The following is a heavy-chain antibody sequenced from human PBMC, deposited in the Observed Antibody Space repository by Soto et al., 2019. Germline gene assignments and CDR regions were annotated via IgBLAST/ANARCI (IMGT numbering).Heavy chain of an antibody. Sequence: FYCRRTRQPPGKGLEWIGEIHPFGDTNYNPSLSNRVTISVDTSKNQFSLKLSSVTAADTAVYYCARRYGYSFDYWGQGTLVTVSS. CDR1: FY. CDR2: IHPFGDT. J-gene: IGHJ4*02. D-gene: IGHD1-1*01. V-gene: IGHV4-34*01. CDR3: ARRYGYSFDY.